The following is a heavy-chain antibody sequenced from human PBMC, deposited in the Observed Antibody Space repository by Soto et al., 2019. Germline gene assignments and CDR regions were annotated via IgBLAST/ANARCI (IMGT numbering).Heavy chain of an antibody. CDR2: ISGSGGNT. J-gene: IGHJ4*02. CDR1: GFTFDSYA. Sequence: PGGSLRLSCVASGFTFDSYAMSWVRQAPGKWLEWVSVISGSGGNTYYADSVKGRFTISRDNSKNTLYLQMNSLRAEDTAVYYCARDIDSSGPSEYWGQGTLVTVSS. CDR3: ARDIDSSGPSEY. V-gene: IGHV3-23*01. D-gene: IGHD3-22*01.